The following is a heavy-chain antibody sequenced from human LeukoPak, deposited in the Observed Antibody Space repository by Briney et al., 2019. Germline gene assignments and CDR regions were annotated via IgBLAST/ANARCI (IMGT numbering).Heavy chain of an antibody. CDR2: ISDSGDST. Sequence: GGSLRLSCAASEFTFSSFGMSWVRQAPGKGLEWVSAISDSGDSTYYADSVKGRFTISRDNSKNTLYLQMNSLRAEDTAVYYCARAYSSSWYDFWGQGTLVTVSS. D-gene: IGHD6-13*01. J-gene: IGHJ5*01. CDR3: ARAYSSSWYDF. CDR1: EFTFSSFG. V-gene: IGHV3-23*01.